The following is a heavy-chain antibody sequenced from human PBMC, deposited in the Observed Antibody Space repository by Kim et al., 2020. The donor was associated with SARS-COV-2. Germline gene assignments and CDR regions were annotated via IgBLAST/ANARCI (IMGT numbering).Heavy chain of an antibody. V-gene: IGHV2-70*11. D-gene: IGHD3-9*01. CDR3: ARINYDILTGYYYGMDV. CDR2: IDWDDDK. CDR1: GFSLSTSGMC. Sequence: SGPTLVNPTQTLTLTCTFSGFSLSTSGMCVSWIRQPPGKALEWLARIDWDDDKYYSTSLKSRLTISKDTSKNQVVLTMTNMDPVDTATYYCARINYDILTGYYYGMDVGGQGTAVTVSS. J-gene: IGHJ6*02.